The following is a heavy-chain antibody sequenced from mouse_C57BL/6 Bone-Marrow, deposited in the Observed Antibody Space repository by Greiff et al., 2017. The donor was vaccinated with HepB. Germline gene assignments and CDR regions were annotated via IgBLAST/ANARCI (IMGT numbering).Heavy chain of an antibody. CDR2: INPSSGYT. CDR3: ATPYYGSSTGFAY. D-gene: IGHD1-1*01. Sequence: QVQLKQSGAELAKPGASVKLSCKASGYTFTSYWMHWVKQRPGQGLEWIGYINPSSGYTKYNQKFKDKATLTADKSSSTAYMQLSSMTDEDSAVYYCATPYYGSSTGFAYWGQGTLVTVSA. CDR1: GYTFTSYW. V-gene: IGHV1-7*01. J-gene: IGHJ3*01.